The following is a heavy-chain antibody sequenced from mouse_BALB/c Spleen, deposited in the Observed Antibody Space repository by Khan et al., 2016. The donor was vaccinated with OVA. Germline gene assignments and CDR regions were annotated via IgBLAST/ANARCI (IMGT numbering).Heavy chain of an antibody. CDR2: IWGDGST. J-gene: IGHJ4*01. CDR3: AKCTPDYYSMAY. CDR1: GFSLTSYG. Sequence: QVQLKQSGPGLVAPSQSLSITCTVSGFSLTSYGVSWVRQSPGKGLEWLGVIWGDGSTNYHSTLISRLIISKDNSKRPVFFKLTGLQTDDTATYYCAKCTPDYYSMAYWGQGTSVTVSS. V-gene: IGHV2-3*01.